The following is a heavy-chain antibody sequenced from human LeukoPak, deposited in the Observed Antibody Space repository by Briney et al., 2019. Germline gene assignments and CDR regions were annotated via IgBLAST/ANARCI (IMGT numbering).Heavy chain of an antibody. CDR3: ARGGYYYDSSGYSRFDY. V-gene: IGHV3-64*01. J-gene: IGHJ4*02. D-gene: IGHD3-22*01. CDR1: GFTFSNYP. Sequence: GGSLRLSCAASGFTFSNYPMHWVRQAPGKGLEYVSAISSNGGSTYYANSVKGRFTISRDNSKNTLYLQMGSLRAEDMAVYYYARGGYYYDSSGYSRFDYWGQGTLVTVSS. CDR2: ISSNGGST.